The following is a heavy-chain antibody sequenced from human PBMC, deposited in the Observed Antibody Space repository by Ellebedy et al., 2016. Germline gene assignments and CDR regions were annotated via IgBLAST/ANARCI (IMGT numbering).Heavy chain of an antibody. D-gene: IGHD3-22*01. V-gene: IGHV3-48*04. CDR3: ARDDYDSSGSI. J-gene: IGHJ3*02. CDR1: GFTFSSYS. CDR2: INGNSKGI. Sequence: GESLKISXAASGFTFSSYSMNWVRQAPGKGLEWVSYINGNSKGIYYADSVKGRFTISRDNAENSLYLQMNSLRAEDTAIYYCARDDYDSSGSIWGQGTMVTVSS.